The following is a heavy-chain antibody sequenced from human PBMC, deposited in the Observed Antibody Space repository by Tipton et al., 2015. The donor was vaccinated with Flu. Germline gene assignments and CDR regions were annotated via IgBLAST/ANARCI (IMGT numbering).Heavy chain of an antibody. CDR1: GGSINTDYYY. CDR3: ARRDFSNYVSEPKNWFDP. V-gene: IGHV4-61*02. J-gene: IGHJ5*02. D-gene: IGHD4-11*01. Sequence: LRLSCTVSGGSINTDYYYWDWIRQPAGKGPEWIGRLSTSGITTYNPSLKSRVTISVDTSKNQFSLKLSSATAADTAVYYCARRDFSNYVSEPKNWFDPWGHGTLVTVSS. CDR2: LSTSGIT.